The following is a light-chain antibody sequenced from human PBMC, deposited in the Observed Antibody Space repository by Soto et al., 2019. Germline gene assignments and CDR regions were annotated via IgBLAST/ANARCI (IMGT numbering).Light chain of an antibody. CDR2: DAS. CDR1: QDISNY. J-gene: IGKJ4*01. CDR3: QQYDNLPPLT. Sequence: DIQMTQSPSSLSASVGDRVTITCQASQDISNYLNWYQQKPGKAPKLLIYDASNLKTGVPSRFSGSGSGTDFTFTISSLQPEDIATYYCQQYDNLPPLTFGGGTKEEIK. V-gene: IGKV1-33*01.